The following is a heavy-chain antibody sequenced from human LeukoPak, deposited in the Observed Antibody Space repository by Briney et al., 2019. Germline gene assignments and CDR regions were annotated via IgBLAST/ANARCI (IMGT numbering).Heavy chain of an antibody. V-gene: IGHV3-23*01. CDR1: GFTFSSYA. CDR2: ISGSGGST. D-gene: IGHD3/OR15-3a*01. Sequence: GGSLRLSCAASGFTFSSYAMSWVRQAQGKGLEWVSAISGSGGSTYYADSVKGRFTISRDNSKNTLYLQMNSLRAEDTAVYYCAKPGLALRYYFDYWGQGTLVTVSS. J-gene: IGHJ4*02. CDR3: AKPGLALRYYFDY.